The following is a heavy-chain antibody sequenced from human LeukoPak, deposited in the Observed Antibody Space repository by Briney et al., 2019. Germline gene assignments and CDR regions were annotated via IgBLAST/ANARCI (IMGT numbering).Heavy chain of an antibody. CDR1: GGSISSGSYY. J-gene: IGHJ5*02. CDR3: ARERAPGEAALNWFDP. CDR2: IYTSGST. D-gene: IGHD6-13*01. Sequence: SETLSLTCTVSGGSISSGSYYWSWIRQPAGKGLEWIGRIYTSGSTNYNPSLKSRVTISVDTSKNQFSLKLSSVTAADTAVYYCARERAPGEAALNWFDPWGQGTLVTVSS. V-gene: IGHV4-61*02.